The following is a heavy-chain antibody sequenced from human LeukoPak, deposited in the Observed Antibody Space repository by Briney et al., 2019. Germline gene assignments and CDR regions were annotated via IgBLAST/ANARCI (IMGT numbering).Heavy chain of an antibody. CDR1: GFTFSSYE. CDR3: ARVPHGYSSSWYADYGMDV. D-gene: IGHD6-13*01. J-gene: IGHJ6*04. V-gene: IGHV3-48*03. Sequence: GGSLRPSCAASGFTFSSYEMNWVRQAPGKGLEWVSYISSSGSTIYYADSVKGRFTISRDNAKNSLYLQMNSLRAEDTAVYYCARVPHGYSSSWYADYGMDVWGKGTTVTVSS. CDR2: ISSSGSTI.